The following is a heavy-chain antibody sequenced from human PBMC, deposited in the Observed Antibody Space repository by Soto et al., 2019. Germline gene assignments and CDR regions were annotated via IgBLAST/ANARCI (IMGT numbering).Heavy chain of an antibody. D-gene: IGHD6-19*01. CDR3: AKEWGQWLGFDY. V-gene: IGHV3-23*01. CDR2: ISGGGGSI. Sequence: EVQVLESGGGLVQPGGSLRLSCAASGFNFNTYAMSWVRQAPGKGLEWVSGISGGGGSIHYVDSVKGRFTISRDNSKNTLYLQMNSLRAEDTAVYYCAKEWGQWLGFDYWGQGTLVTVSS. J-gene: IGHJ4*02. CDR1: GFNFNTYA.